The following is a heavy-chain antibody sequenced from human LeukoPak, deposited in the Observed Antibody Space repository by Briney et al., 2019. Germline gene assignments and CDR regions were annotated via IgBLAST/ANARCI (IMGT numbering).Heavy chain of an antibody. Sequence: PGGSLRLSCAASGFTFSSYAMSWVRQAPGKGLEWVSAISGSGGSTYYADSVKGRFTISRDNSKNTLYLQMNSLRAEDTAVYYCAKVLRRDYGSGSYFNPPGLFVCGNGTTVTVSS. J-gene: IGHJ6*04. V-gene: IGHV3-23*01. CDR1: GFTFSSYA. CDR3: AKVLRRDYGSGSYFNPPGLFV. CDR2: ISGSGGST. D-gene: IGHD3-10*01.